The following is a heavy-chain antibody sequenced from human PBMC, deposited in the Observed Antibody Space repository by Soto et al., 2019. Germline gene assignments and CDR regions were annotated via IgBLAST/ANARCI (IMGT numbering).Heavy chain of an antibody. CDR1: GFTFSTYA. D-gene: IGHD3-16*02. Sequence: PGGSLRLSCSASGFTFSTYAMHWVRQAPGRGLQYVSSISSNGGSTYYPDSVKGRFTISRNNSKNTLYLQMSSLRAEDTAVYYCVKDRWIDYWGQGTLVTVSS. V-gene: IGHV3-64D*06. J-gene: IGHJ4*02. CDR3: VKDRWIDY. CDR2: ISSNGGST.